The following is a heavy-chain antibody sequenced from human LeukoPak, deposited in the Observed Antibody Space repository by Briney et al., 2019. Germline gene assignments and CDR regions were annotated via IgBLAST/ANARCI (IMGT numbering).Heavy chain of an antibody. CDR3: TKDHGDDEVDY. Sequence: GGSLRLSCAASGFTFSSYGMSWVRQAPGKGLEWVSAISGSGGSKYYADSVKGRFTISRDNSKNKLYLQMNSLRTEDTAVYYCTKDHGDDEVDYWGQGTLVTVSS. D-gene: IGHD4-17*01. CDR2: ISGSGGSK. V-gene: IGHV3-23*01. CDR1: GFTFSSYG. J-gene: IGHJ4*02.